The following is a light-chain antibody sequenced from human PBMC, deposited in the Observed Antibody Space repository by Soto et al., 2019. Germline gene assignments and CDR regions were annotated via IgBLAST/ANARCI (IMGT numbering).Light chain of an antibody. CDR2: DDS. CDR1: NIGSNS. V-gene: IGLV3-21*02. J-gene: IGLJ3*02. CDR3: QVWDSSSDHPWV. Sequence: SYELTQPPSVSVAPGQTARITCGGNNIGSNSVHWYQQKPSQAAVLVVYDDSDRPSGIPERFSGSNSGNTATLTISRVEAGDEADYYCQVWDSSSDHPWVFGGGTQLTVL.